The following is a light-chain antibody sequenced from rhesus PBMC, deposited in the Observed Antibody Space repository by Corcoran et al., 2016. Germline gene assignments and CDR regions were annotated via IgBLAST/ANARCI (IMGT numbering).Light chain of an antibody. CDR1: QDIRSH. Sequence: DIQMTQSPSSLSASVGDRVTITCRASQDIRSHLAWYQQKPGQAPKLLIHDTSTVESGVPSRFSGSASGTHFTLPSSSLQPEDFATYFCQHYNSYPYSFGQGTRVEIK. CDR2: DTS. CDR3: QHYNSYPYS. V-gene: IGKV1-25*01. J-gene: IGKJ2*01.